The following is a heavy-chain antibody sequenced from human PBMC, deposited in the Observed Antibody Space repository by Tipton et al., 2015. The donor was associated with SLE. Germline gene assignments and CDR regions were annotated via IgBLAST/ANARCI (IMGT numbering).Heavy chain of an antibody. Sequence: TLSLTCSVSGASISTYYWGWLRQAPGRGLEWVGCMRHSGITNNNPSLKSRVTISVDTSKNQFSLKLSSVTAADTAVYYCARAPTYSSGWFDYWGQGTLVTVSS. V-gene: IGHV4-59*01. J-gene: IGHJ4*02. CDR2: MRHSGIT. D-gene: IGHD6-19*01. CDR1: GASISTYY. CDR3: ARAPTYSSGWFDY.